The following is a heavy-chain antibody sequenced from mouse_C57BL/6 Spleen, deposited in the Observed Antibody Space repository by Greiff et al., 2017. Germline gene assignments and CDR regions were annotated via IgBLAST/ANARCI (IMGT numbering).Heavy chain of an antibody. D-gene: IGHD2-5*01. V-gene: IGHV1-52*01. Sequence: QVKLQQPGAELVRPGSSVKLSCKASGYTFTSYWIHWVKQRPIQGLEWIGNIDPSDSDTHYNQTFKDKATLTVGTSSSTSYMQLSSRTSEGSAVYYCASYNSNYPCGCWGQTTLVTFSA. CDR2: IDPSDSDT. CDR1: GYTFTSYW. J-gene: IGHJ3*02. CDR3: ASYNSNYPCGC.